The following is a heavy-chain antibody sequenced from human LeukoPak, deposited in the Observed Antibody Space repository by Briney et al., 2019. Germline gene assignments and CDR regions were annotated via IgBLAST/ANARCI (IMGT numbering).Heavy chain of an antibody. CDR1: GYAFTGYY. J-gene: IGHJ4*02. CDR2: INPNSGGT. D-gene: IGHD6-13*01. Sequence: GASVKVSCKASGYAFTGYYMHWVRQAPGQGLEWMGWINPNSGGTNYAQKFQGRVTMTRDTSISTAYMELSRLRSDDTAVYYCATQVAAGTNYFDYWGQGTLVTASS. CDR3: ATQVAAGTNYFDY. V-gene: IGHV1-2*02.